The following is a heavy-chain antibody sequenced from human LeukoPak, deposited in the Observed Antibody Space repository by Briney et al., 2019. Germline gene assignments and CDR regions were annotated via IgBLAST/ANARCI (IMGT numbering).Heavy chain of an antibody. CDR2: VYPGGSDT. CDR3: ARQVRDSYGPYYYYGMDV. D-gene: IGHD5-18*01. Sequence: GESLKISCKGSGYSFTRYWIGWVRQMPGKGLEWMGIVYPGGSDTRYSPSFQGQVTISADKSISPAYLQWSSLKASDTAMYYCARQVRDSYGPYYYYGMDVWGQGTTVTVSS. V-gene: IGHV5-51*01. CDR1: GYSFTRYW. J-gene: IGHJ6*02.